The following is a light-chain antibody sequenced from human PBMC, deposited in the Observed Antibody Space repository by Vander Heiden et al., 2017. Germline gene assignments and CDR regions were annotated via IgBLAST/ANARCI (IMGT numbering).Light chain of an antibody. CDR3: QHDDSTSFT. V-gene: IGKV4-1*01. CDR2: WAS. J-gene: IGKJ2*01. CDR1: QSVLYSSNNKNY. Sequence: DIVMTQSPDSLAVSLGERATINCKSSQSVLYSSNNKNYLAWYQQKPGQPPKLLIYWASTRESGVPDRFSGSGSGTDFTLTISSLQAEDVAVYYCQHDDSTSFTFGQGTKMDIK.